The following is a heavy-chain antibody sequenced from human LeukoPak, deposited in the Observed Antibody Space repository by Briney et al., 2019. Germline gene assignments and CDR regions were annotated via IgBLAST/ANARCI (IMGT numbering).Heavy chain of an antibody. CDR2: ISSSSSYI. D-gene: IGHD6-19*01. J-gene: IGHJ4*02. CDR1: GFTFSSYS. V-gene: IGHV3-21*01. Sequence: GGSLRLSCAASGFTFSSYSMNWVRQAPGRGLEWVSSISSSSSYIYYADSVKGRFTISRDNAKNSLYLQMNSLRAEDTAVYYCARDKIAVPDYWGQGTLVTVSS. CDR3: ARDKIAVPDY.